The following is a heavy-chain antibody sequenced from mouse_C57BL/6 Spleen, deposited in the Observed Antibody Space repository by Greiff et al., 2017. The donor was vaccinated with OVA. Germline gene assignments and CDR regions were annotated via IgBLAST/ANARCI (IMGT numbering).Heavy chain of an antibody. Sequence: QVQLQQPGAELVMPGASVKLSCKASGYTFTSYWMHWVKQRPGQGLEWIGEIDPSDSYTNYNQKFKGKSTLTVDKSSSTAYMQLSSLTSEDSAVYYCARIGYSHYWGQGTTLTVSS. J-gene: IGHJ2*01. V-gene: IGHV1-69*01. CDR1: GYTFTSYW. CDR2: IDPSDSYT. CDR3: ARIGYSHY. D-gene: IGHD2-14*01.